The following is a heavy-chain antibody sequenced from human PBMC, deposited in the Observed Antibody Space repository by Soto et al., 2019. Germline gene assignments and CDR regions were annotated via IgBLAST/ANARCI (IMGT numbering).Heavy chain of an antibody. J-gene: IGHJ6*02. CDR2: INVGNGNT. CDR3: AGPPELTRIYYYYGMDV. Sequence: ASVKVSCKTPGYTFTRYNIRWVRQAPGQRLEWMGWINVGNGNTRYSQKFQGRVTITADESTSTAYMELSSLRSEDTAVYYCAGPPELTRIYYYYGMDVWGQGTTVTV. D-gene: IGHD1-7*01. V-gene: IGHV1-3*01. CDR1: GYTFTRYN.